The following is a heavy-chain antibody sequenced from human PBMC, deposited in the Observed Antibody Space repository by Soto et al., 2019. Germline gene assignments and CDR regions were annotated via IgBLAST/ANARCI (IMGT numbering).Heavy chain of an antibody. CDR3: ARDRTYYYDSSGYYYEAGMDV. CDR1: GFTFSSYE. J-gene: IGHJ6*02. D-gene: IGHD3-22*01. V-gene: IGHV3-48*03. CDR2: ISSSGSTI. Sequence: VGSLRLSCAASGFTFSSYEMNWVRQAPGKGLEWVSYISSSGSTIYYADSVKGRFTISRDNAKNSLYLQMNSLRAEDTAVYYCARDRTYYYDSSGYYYEAGMDVWGQGTTVTVSS.